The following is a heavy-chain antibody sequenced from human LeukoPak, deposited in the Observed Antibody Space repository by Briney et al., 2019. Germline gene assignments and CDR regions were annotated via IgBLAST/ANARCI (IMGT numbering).Heavy chain of an antibody. J-gene: IGHJ6*03. D-gene: IGHD6-6*01. V-gene: IGHV1-69*13. Sequence: SVKVSCKASGGTFSSYAISWVRQAPGQGLEWMGGIIPIFGTANYAQKFQGRVTITADESTSTAYMELSSLRSEDTAVYYCAFGYSSSRPVLADYYYYYYMDVWGKGTTVTVSS. CDR1: GGTFSSYA. CDR3: AFGYSSSRPVLADYYYYYYMDV. CDR2: IIPIFGTA.